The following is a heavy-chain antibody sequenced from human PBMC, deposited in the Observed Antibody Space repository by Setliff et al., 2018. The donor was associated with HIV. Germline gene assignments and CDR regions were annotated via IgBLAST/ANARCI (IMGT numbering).Heavy chain of an antibody. V-gene: IGHV3-74*01. CDR2: IDYDGINT. CDR3: VRADHLPT. CDR1: GFPFGTYW. Sequence: GGSLRLSCAGSGFPFGTYWMNWVRQAPGKGPVWVSRIDYDGINTNYADSVKGRFTVSRDNAKNTVYLQMNGLRVDDTAMYYCVRADHLPTWGQGTLVTVSS. J-gene: IGHJ4*02.